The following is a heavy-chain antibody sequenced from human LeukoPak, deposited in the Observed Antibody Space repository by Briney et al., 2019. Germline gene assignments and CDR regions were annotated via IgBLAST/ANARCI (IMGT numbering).Heavy chain of an antibody. V-gene: IGHV3-23*01. Sequence: GGSLRLSCAASGFTFSNYAMSWVRQAPGKGLEWVSAITGGGSGIYYADSMKSRFTISRDNSKNTLYLQINSLRAEDTAVYYGAKWGDYDVLTGYYASDYWGQGTLVTVSS. CDR3: AKWGDYDVLTGYYASDY. CDR1: GFTFSNYA. J-gene: IGHJ4*02. CDR2: ITGGGSGI. D-gene: IGHD3-9*01.